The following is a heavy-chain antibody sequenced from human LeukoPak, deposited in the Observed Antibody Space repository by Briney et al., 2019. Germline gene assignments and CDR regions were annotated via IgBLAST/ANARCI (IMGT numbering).Heavy chain of an antibody. Sequence: GGSLRLSCAASGFTFSNYAMSWVRQAPGKGLEWVSAVNNIGGSTSYADSVKGRFTISRDTSKNTVFLQMNSLRAEDTAIYCCAKRALSNPVTYFDCLGQGTLVTVSS. CDR2: VNNIGGST. CDR3: AKRALSNPVTYFDC. J-gene: IGHJ4*02. V-gene: IGHV3-23*01. CDR1: GFTFSNYA. D-gene: IGHD4-17*01.